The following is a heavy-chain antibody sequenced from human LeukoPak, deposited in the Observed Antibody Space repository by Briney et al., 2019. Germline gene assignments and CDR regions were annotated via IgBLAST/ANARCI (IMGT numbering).Heavy chain of an antibody. Sequence: SETLSLTCTVSGGSISSYYWSWIRQPPGKGLEWIGYIYYSGSTNYNPSLKSRVTISVDTSKDQFSLKLSSVTAADTAVYYCARGSSSWHLFDYWGQGTLVTVSS. J-gene: IGHJ4*02. D-gene: IGHD6-13*01. CDR2: IYYSGST. CDR1: GGSISSYY. CDR3: ARGSSSWHLFDY. V-gene: IGHV4-59*08.